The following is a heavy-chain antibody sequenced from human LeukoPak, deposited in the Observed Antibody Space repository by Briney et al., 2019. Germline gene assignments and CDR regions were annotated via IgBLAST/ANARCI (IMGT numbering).Heavy chain of an antibody. CDR2: ISSRSTNI. D-gene: IGHD6-19*01. CDR3: ARDAQWLVPEGYFYYMDV. J-gene: IGHJ6*03. Sequence: GGSLKLSCAGSGFTFSRYSMNWFRQAPGKGLERVSSISSRSTNIFYADSVKGRFTISRDNAKNSLYLQMNSLGAEDTAVYYCARDAQWLVPEGYFYYMDVWGKGTTVTVSS. V-gene: IGHV3-21*01. CDR1: GFTFSRYS.